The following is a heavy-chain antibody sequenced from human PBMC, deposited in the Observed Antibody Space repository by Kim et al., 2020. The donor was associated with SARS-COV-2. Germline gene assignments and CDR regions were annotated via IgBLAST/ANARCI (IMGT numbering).Heavy chain of an antibody. D-gene: IGHD1-26*01. CDR2: SRNKANSYTT. J-gene: IGHJ4*02. CDR1: GFTFSDHY. Sequence: GGSLRLSCAASGFTFSDHYMDWVRQAPGKGLEWVGRSRNKANSYTTEYAASVKGRFTISRDDSKNSLYLQMNSLKADDTAVYYCATVGVGTTPMWGQGTLVTVSS. CDR3: ATVGVGTTPM. V-gene: IGHV3-72*01.